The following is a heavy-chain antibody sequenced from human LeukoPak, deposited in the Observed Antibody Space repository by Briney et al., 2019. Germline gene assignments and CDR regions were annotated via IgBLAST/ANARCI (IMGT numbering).Heavy chain of an antibody. D-gene: IGHD1-26*01. Sequence: GRSRRLSCAASGFTFSSYGMHWVRQAPGKGLEWVAVISYDGSNKYYADSVKGRFTISRDNSKNTLYLQMNILRAEDTAVYYCAKGSGSFYYGMDVWGQGTTVTVSS. CDR2: ISYDGSNK. CDR1: GFTFSSYG. CDR3: AKGSGSFYYGMDV. V-gene: IGHV3-30*18. J-gene: IGHJ6*02.